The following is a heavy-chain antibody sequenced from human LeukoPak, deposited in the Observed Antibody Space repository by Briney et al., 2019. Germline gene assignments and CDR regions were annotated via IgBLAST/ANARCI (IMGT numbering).Heavy chain of an antibody. D-gene: IGHD2-15*01. Sequence: ASVKVSCKASGGTFSSYAISWVRQAPGQGLEWMGRIIPIFGIANYAQKFQGRVTITADKSTGTAYMELSSLRSEDTAVYYCARDRGYCSGGSCYSHYYYGMDVWGQGTTVTVSS. CDR3: ARDRGYCSGGSCYSHYYYGMDV. CDR1: GGTFSSYA. V-gene: IGHV1-69*04. CDR2: IIPIFGIA. J-gene: IGHJ6*02.